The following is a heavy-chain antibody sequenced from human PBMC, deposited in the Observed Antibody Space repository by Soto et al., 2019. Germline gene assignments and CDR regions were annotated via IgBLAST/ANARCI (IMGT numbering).Heavy chain of an antibody. CDR3: AASPSFWQNYYYGAMDV. J-gene: IGHJ6*02. V-gene: IGHV3-33*01. CDR2: IWYDGSNK. CDR1: GITFSSYV. Sequence: PEGSLRLSCAPSGITFSSYVMQLVPQAPGKGLEWVAVIWYDGSNKYYADSVKGRFTISRDNSKNTLYLQMNSLSAEDTAVYYCAASPSFWQNYYYGAMDVWGQGTTVNVSS.